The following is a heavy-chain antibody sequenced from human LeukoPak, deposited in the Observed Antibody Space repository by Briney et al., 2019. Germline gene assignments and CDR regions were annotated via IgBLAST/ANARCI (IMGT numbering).Heavy chain of an antibody. Sequence: GASVKVSCKASGYTFTSYDINWVRQATGQGLEWMGWMNPNNGNTNYAQKLQGRVTMTTDTSTSTAYMELRSLRSDDTAVYYCARYCSSTSCPNWFDPWGQGTLVTVSS. CDR1: GYTFTSYD. CDR2: MNPNNGNT. J-gene: IGHJ5*02. V-gene: IGHV1-18*01. D-gene: IGHD2-2*01. CDR3: ARYCSSTSCPNWFDP.